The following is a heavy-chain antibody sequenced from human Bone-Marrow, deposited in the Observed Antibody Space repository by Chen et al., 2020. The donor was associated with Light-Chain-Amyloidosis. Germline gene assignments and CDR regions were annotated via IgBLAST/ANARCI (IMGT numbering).Heavy chain of an antibody. J-gene: IGHJ4*02. CDR2: ISSRSAYI. CDR3: ARLYCSGSICYSFDY. Sequence: EVQLVESGGGLVKPGGSLRLSCAASGITFTNYSMHWVRQAPGKGLEWVSSISSRSAYIYYADSVKGRFTISRDNAKSSLYLQMNSLRAEDTAVYYCARLYCSGSICYSFDYWGQGTLVTVSS. V-gene: IGHV3-21*01. D-gene: IGHD2-15*01. CDR1: GITFTNYS.